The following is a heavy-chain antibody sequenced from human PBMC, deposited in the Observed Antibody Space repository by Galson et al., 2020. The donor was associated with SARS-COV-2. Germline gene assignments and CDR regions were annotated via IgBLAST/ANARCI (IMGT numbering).Heavy chain of an antibody. Sequence: ESGPTLVKPTQTLTLTCTFSGFSLSTSGVGVGWIRQPPGKALEWLTLIYWNDNKRYSPSLKSRLPITKDTSKNQVVLTMTNVDPVDTATYYCARLMYYYDSSGYFGGYYFDSWGQGTLVTVSS. J-gene: IGHJ4*02. CDR2: IYWNDNK. CDR1: GFSLSTSGVG. CDR3: ARLMYYYDSSGYFGGYYFDS. D-gene: IGHD3-22*01. V-gene: IGHV2-5*01.